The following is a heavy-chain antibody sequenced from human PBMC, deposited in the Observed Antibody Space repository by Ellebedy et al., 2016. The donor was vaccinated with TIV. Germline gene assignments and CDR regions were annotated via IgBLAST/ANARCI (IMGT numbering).Heavy chain of an antibody. J-gene: IGHJ4*02. D-gene: IGHD1-1*01. Sequence: PGGSLRLSCAASGFTFTNCAMSWVRLAPGKGLEWVSGISGSGGTTYYTYYADSVKGRFTISRHSSKSTLFLQMSSLRAEDTAVYYCAKTKEGPGHWNDVFHYWGQGTLVTVSS. CDR2: ISGSGGTTYYT. CDR3: AKTKEGPGHWNDVFHY. V-gene: IGHV3-23*01. CDR1: GFTFTNCA.